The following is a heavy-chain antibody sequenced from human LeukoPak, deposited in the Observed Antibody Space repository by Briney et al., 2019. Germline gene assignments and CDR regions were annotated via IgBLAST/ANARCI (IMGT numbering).Heavy chain of an antibody. V-gene: IGHV1-18*04. D-gene: IGHD5-18*01. CDR3: ARGYVDTAMGFGRYYYYGMDV. CDR2: ISAYSGNT. CDR1: GYTFTTYG. Sequence: ASVKVSCKSSGYTFTTYGISWVRQAPGQGLEWMGWISAYSGNTNYAQKVQDRVTMTTDRSTSTAYMELRSLRSDDTAVYYCARGYVDTAMGFGRYYYYGMDVWGQGTTVTVSS. J-gene: IGHJ6*02.